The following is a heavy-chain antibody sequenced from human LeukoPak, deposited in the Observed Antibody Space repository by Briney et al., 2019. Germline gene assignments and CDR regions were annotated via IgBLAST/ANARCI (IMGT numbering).Heavy chain of an antibody. D-gene: IGHD2-15*01. CDR1: GGTXSSYA. Sequence: GASVKVSCKASGGTXSSYAISWVRQAPGQRLEWMGWINPNSGVTNYAQHFQGRVSITRDPCLSTAYMELPRLRSDDTAVYHCARSLIDGGSYYFDYWGQGTLVTVSS. CDR3: ARSLIDGGSYYFDY. J-gene: IGHJ4*02. CDR2: INPNSGVT. V-gene: IGHV1-2*02.